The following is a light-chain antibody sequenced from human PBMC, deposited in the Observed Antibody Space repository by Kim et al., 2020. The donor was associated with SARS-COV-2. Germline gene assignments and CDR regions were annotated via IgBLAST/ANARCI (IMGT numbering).Light chain of an antibody. J-gene: IGLJ3*02. CDR1: NSNIGNHY. CDR2: RDD. Sequence: GQRVTISCSGSNSNIGNHYVYWYQHLPGTAPKLLIYRDDQRPSGVPDRFSGSKSGTSASLAISGLRSEDDADYYCAAWDDRLISWVFGGGTQLTVL. CDR3: AAWDDRLISWV. V-gene: IGLV1-47*01.